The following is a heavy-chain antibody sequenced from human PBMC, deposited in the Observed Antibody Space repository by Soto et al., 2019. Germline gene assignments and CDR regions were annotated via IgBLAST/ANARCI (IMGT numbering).Heavy chain of an antibody. D-gene: IGHD3-16*01. J-gene: IGHJ6*02. CDR3: ARGSWGHYYYYGMGG. CDR1: GGSFSCYY. Sequence: SETLSLSLAVYGGSFSCYYWRWIRQPPGKGLEWIGEINHSGSTNYNPSLKSRVTISVDKSKNQFSLKLSSVTAADTAVYYCARGSWGHYYYYGMGGWGQWTTVT. CDR2: INHSGST. V-gene: IGHV4-34*01.